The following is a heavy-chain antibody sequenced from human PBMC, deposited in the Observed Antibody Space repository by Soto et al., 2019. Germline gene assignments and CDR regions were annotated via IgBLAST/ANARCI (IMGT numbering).Heavy chain of an antibody. J-gene: IGHJ4*02. Sequence: QVQLQESGPGLVKPSQTLSLTCTVSGASISSGRSYWSWIRQHPGKGLEWIGYMFYSGSTYYHPSLKSRVNISAYTSKNQFSLRLTSVTPADTTMYYCARDNGYGHFDSWGQGTLVTVSS. CDR2: MFYSGST. CDR1: GASISSGRSY. CDR3: ARDNGYGHFDS. D-gene: IGHD5-12*01. V-gene: IGHV4-31*03.